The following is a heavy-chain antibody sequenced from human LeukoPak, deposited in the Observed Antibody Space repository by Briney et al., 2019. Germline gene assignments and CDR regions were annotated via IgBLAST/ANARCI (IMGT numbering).Heavy chain of an antibody. CDR3: AKDGTGCGGDCYSDY. Sequence: GGSLKLSCAASGFTFRSYGMSWFRRAPGKGLEWVSAITYSGGNTYYADSVEGRFTISRDNSKGTLYLQMNSLRAEDTAVYYCAKDGTGCGGDCYSDYWGQGTLVTVSS. V-gene: IGHV3-23*01. CDR2: ITYSGGNT. D-gene: IGHD2-21*02. CDR1: GFTFRSYG. J-gene: IGHJ4*02.